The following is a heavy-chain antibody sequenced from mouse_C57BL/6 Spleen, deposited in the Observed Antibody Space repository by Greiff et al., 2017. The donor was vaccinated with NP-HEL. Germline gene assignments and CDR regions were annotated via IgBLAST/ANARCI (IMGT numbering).Heavy chain of an antibody. D-gene: IGHD1-1*01. V-gene: IGHV1-18*01. CDR1: GYTFTDYN. CDR2: INPNNGGT. Sequence: EVQLQQSGPELVKPGASVKIPCKASGYTFTDYNMDWVKQSHGKSLEWIGDINPNNGGTIYNQKFKGKATLTVDKSSSTAYMELRSLTSEDTAVYYCGRSRIYYNGSSYYFDYWGQSTTLTVSS. CDR3: GRSRIYYNGSSYYFDY. J-gene: IGHJ2*01.